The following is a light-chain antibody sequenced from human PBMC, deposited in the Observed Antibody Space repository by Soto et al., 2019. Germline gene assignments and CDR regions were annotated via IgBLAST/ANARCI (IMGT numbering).Light chain of an antibody. V-gene: IGLV1-51*01. CDR3: GSWDSNLRGVV. CDR2: DNT. Sequence: QSVLTQPPSVSAAPAQKVTISCSGTSSNIGNYYVSWYQQFPGTVPKLLIYDNTQRPSGIPDRFSASKSGASATLDITGLQTGDEADYYCGSWDSNLRGVVFGGGTKVTVL. J-gene: IGLJ2*01. CDR1: SSNIGNYY.